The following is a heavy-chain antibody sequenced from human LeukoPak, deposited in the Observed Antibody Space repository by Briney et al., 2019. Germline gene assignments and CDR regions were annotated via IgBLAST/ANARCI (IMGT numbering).Heavy chain of an antibody. CDR3: ARDRRQSRQHLIPHYFDY. Sequence: GGSLRLSCAGSGFSFNNYVMHWVRQAPGKGLEWVAVISSAGSNKYYADSVKGRFTISRDSSKNTLYLQMSSLRAEDTAVYYCARDRRQSRQHLIPHYFDYWGQGTLVTVSS. D-gene: IGHD6-13*01. CDR1: GFSFNNYV. V-gene: IGHV3-30*04. J-gene: IGHJ4*02. CDR2: ISSAGSNK.